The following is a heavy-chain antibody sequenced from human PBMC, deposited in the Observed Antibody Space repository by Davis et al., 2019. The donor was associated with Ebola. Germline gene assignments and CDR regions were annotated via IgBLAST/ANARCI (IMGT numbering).Heavy chain of an antibody. CDR3: ARERSGRPDAFDI. CDR1: VGTFSSYA. J-gene: IGHJ3*02. CDR2: IITIFGTA. V-gene: IGHV1-69*13. Sequence: SVTVSCKASVGTFSSYAISWVRQAPGQGLEWMGGIITIFGTANYAQKFQGRVMITADEPTSAAYMELSSLRSEDTAGYYCARERSGRPDAFDIWGQGTMITVSS. D-gene: IGHD1-26*01.